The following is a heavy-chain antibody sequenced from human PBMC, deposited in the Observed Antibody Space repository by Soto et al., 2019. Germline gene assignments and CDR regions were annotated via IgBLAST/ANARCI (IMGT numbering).Heavy chain of an antibody. J-gene: IGHJ4*02. CDR3: ARYSSAWGL. CDR1: GFFFDNYA. D-gene: IGHD6-19*01. V-gene: IGHV3-9*01. CDR2: LSGNSDIV. Sequence: PGGSLRLSCVTSGFFFDNYAMHWVRQAPGKGPEWVSGLSGNSDIVAYADSVKGRFTISRDNAKNSLYLQMNSLRGEDTAVYYCARYSSAWGLWGQGTLVTVSS.